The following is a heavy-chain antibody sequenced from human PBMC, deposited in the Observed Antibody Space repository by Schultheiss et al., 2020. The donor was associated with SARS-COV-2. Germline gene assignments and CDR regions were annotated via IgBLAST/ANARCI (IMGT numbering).Heavy chain of an antibody. CDR2: INSDGSST. V-gene: IGHV3-74*01. CDR1: GFTFSSYA. CDR3: AREGTYYDFWSGIPLNYYYGMDV. D-gene: IGHD3-3*01. Sequence: GESLKISCAASGFTFSSYAMSWVRQAPGKGLVWVSRINSDGSSTSYADSVKGRFTISRDNAKNTLYLQMNSLRAEDTAVYYCAREGTYYDFWSGIPLNYYYGMDVWGQGATVTVSS. J-gene: IGHJ6*02.